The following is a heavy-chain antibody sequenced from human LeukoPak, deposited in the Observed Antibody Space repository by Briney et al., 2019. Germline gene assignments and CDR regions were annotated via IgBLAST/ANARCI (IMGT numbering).Heavy chain of an antibody. CDR1: GYTFTGYY. V-gene: IGHV1-2*02. J-gene: IGHJ6*02. Sequence: ASVKVSCKASGYTFTGYYMHWVRQAPGQGLEWMAWINPNSGGTNYAQKFQGRVTMTRDTSISTAYMELSRLRSDDTAVYYCARVATPEYYDILTGPMDAWGQGTTVTVSS. CDR2: INPNSGGT. CDR3: ARVATPEYYDILTGPMDA. D-gene: IGHD3-9*01.